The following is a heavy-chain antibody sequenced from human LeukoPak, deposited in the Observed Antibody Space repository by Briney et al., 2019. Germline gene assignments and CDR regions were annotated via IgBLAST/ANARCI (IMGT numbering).Heavy chain of an antibody. CDR2: INEDGSAQ. Sequence: GGSLRLSSAASGFIFSDYWMNWVRQVPGKGLEWVANINEDGSAQDYVDSVRGRFSISRDNAKNSLYLQMSSLRVEDTAIYYCATRESSMARSHWGQGTLVTVSS. V-gene: IGHV3-7*01. J-gene: IGHJ4*02. D-gene: IGHD3-10*01. CDR3: ATRESSMARSH. CDR1: GFIFSDYW.